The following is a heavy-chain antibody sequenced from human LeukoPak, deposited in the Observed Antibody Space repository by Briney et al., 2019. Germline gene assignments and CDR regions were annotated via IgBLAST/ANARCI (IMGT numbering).Heavy chain of an antibody. CDR2: IHYSGST. V-gene: IGHV4-61*05. CDR1: GGSMSSSSYY. Sequence: SETLSLTCTVSGGSMSSSSYYWGWIRQPPGKGLEWIGFIHYSGSTKYNPSLKSRVTISVDTSKNQFSLNLYSVTAADTAVYYCARIFLSADNSNSWYRWFDPWGQGTLVTVSS. J-gene: IGHJ5*02. CDR3: ARIFLSADNSNSWYRWFDP. D-gene: IGHD6-13*01.